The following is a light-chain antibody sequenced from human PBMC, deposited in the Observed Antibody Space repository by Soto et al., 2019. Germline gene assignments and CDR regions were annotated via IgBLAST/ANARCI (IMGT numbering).Light chain of an antibody. J-gene: IGLJ1*01. CDR1: NSNIGAGYE. V-gene: IGLV1-40*01. CDR2: GNT. CDR3: QSYDRSLSGYV. Sequence: QSVLTQPPSVSGAPGQRVTISCTGDNSNIGAGYEVHWYQQLPGTAPKVLIYGNTNRPSGVPDRFSGSKSGTSASLVITWLQAEDEADYYCQSYDRSLSGYVFGTGTKLTVL.